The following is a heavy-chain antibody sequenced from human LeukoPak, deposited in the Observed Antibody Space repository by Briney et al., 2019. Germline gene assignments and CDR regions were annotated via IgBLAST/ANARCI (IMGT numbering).Heavy chain of an antibody. J-gene: IGHJ4*02. CDR1: RFTFSSYA. CDR3: AKDKAAAGSSYFDY. Sequence: AGESLRLSCAASRFTFSSYAMHWVRQAPGKGLEWVAVISYDGSNKYYADSVKGRFTISRDNAKNSLYLQMNSLRAEDTALYYCAKDKAAAGSSYFDYWGQGTLVTVSS. CDR2: ISYDGSNK. D-gene: IGHD6-13*01. V-gene: IGHV3-30-3*01.